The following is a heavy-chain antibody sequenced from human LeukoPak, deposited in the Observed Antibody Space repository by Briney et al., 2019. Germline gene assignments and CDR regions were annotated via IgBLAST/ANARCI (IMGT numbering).Heavy chain of an antibody. CDR1: GGSISSYY. CDR3: ARYIGYSSGWYFGP. Sequence: PPETLSLTCTVSGGSISSYYWSWIRQPPGKGLEWIGYIYYSGSTNYNPSLKSRVTISVDTSKNQFSLKLSSVTAADTAVYYCARYIGYSSGWYFGPWGQGTLVTVSS. D-gene: IGHD6-19*01. J-gene: IGHJ5*02. V-gene: IGHV4-59*01. CDR2: IYYSGST.